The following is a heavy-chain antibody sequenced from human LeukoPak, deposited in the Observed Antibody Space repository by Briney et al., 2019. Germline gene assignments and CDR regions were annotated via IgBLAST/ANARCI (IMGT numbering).Heavy chain of an antibody. J-gene: IGHJ4*02. Sequence: PGGSLTLSCTASGFTFSDYYMSWLRQAPGKGLEWVSYITNSGSTIYYADSVKRLFTISRDYAKNSLYLQMNSLRAEDTAVYYCARDRGLVGQGVFYYFDYWGQGTLVTVS. CDR1: GFTFSDYY. CDR2: ITNSGSTI. V-gene: IGHV3-11*01. D-gene: IGHD1-26*01. CDR3: ARDRGLVGQGVFYYFDY.